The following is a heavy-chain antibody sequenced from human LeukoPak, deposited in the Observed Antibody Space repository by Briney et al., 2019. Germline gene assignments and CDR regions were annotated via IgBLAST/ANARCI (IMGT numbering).Heavy chain of an antibody. Sequence: GGSLRLSCAASGFTFSGPTIHWVRQASGKGLEWVGRIKSKANRYATAYAASVRGRFTISRDDSENTAYLQMHSLKTEGTAIYYCTRNGDSDYWGQGTLVTVSS. V-gene: IGHV3-73*01. D-gene: IGHD4-17*01. CDR3: TRNGDSDY. J-gene: IGHJ4*02. CDR2: IKSKANRYAT. CDR1: GFTFSGPT.